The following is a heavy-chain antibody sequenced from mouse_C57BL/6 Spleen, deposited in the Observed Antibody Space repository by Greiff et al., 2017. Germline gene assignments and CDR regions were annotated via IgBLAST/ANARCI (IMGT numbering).Heavy chain of an antibody. CDR1: GFTFSSYA. J-gene: IGHJ4*01. D-gene: IGHD4-1*01. Sequence: DVKLVESGGGLVKPGGSLKLSCAASGFTFSSYAMSWVRQNPEKRLEWVATISDGGSYTYYPDNVKGRFTISRDNAKNNLYLQMSHLKSEDTAMYYCAREKELGPYYYAMDYWGQGTSVTVSS. V-gene: IGHV5-4*01. CDR2: ISDGGSYT. CDR3: AREKELGPYYYAMDY.